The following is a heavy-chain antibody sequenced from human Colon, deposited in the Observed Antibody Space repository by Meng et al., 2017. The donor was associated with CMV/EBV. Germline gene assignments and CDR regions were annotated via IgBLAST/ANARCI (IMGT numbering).Heavy chain of an antibody. D-gene: IGHD1-1*01. Sequence: EAQLVESGGGLVQPGGSLRLSCAASGFTFTTYGMSWVRQAPGKGLEWISSINNSGEKIFYADSVKGRFTISRDNSKNTLYLQMNSLRVEDAAVYYCARFTGTLDPFDYWGQGTLVTVSS. CDR3: ARFTGTLDPFDY. CDR1: GFTFTTYG. J-gene: IGHJ4*02. CDR2: INNSGEKI. V-gene: IGHV3-23*04.